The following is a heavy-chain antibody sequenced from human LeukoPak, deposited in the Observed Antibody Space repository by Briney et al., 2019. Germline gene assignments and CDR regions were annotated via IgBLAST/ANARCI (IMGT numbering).Heavy chain of an antibody. D-gene: IGHD2-8*01. CDR2: IKQDGSEK. J-gene: IGHJ4*02. CDR1: GFTFSSYW. CDR3: ARFLVLMVYRYSDY. V-gene: IGHV3-7*01. Sequence: PGGSLRLSCAASGFTFSSYWMSWVRQAPGKGLEWVANIKQDGSEKYYVDSVKGRFTISRDNAKNSLYLQMNSLRAEDTAVYYCARFLVLMVYRYSDYWGQGTLVTVSS.